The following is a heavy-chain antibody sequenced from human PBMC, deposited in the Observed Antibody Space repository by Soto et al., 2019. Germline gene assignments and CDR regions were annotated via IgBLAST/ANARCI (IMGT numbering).Heavy chain of an antibody. V-gene: IGHV4-39*01. Sequence: QLQLQESGPGLVKPSETLSLTCTVSGGSISSSRSFWGWIRQPPGKGLEWIGSIYYTGTTYYNPSLKRRRTISVDTSQNQFSLKLSSVTAADTAVYYCATAGPVYSSGPPYYYDTMDVWGQGTTVTVSS. D-gene: IGHD6-19*01. CDR2: IYYTGTT. CDR1: GGSISSSRSF. J-gene: IGHJ6*02. CDR3: ATAGPVYSSGPPYYYDTMDV.